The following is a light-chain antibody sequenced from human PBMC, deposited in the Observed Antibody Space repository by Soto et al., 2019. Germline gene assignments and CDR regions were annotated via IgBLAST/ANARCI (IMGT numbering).Light chain of an antibody. V-gene: IGLV2-14*03. Sequence: QSVLTQPASVSGSPGQSINISCTGTSSDVGGYNYVSWYQHHPGKAPKLIIYDVSNRPSGVSNPFSGSKSGNTASLTISGLQPEEEPDYYCSSYTTSNTRQIVFGTGTKVTVL. J-gene: IGLJ1*01. CDR2: DVS. CDR1: SSDVGGYNY. CDR3: SSYTTSNTRQIV.